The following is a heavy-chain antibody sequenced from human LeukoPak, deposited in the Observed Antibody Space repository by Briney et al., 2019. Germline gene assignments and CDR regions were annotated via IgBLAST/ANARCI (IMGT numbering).Heavy chain of an antibody. J-gene: IGHJ6*02. V-gene: IGHV3-21*01. CDR1: GFTFSAFS. CDR3: AKGIAVAGLNYYYYGMDV. D-gene: IGHD6-19*01. Sequence: GGSLRLSCAASGFTFSAFSMNWVRQAPGKGLEWVSAISSSSSDIYYTDSVKGRFTISRDNANNFLYLQVSSLRAEDTAVYYCAKGIAVAGLNYYYYGMDVWGQGTTVTVSS. CDR2: ISSSSSDI.